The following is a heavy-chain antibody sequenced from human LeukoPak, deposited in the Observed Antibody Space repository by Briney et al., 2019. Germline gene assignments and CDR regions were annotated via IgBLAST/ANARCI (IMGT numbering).Heavy chain of an antibody. CDR1: GFTFSSYE. J-gene: IGHJ6*03. Sequence: PGGSLRLSCAASGFTFSSYEMNWVRQAPGKGLEWVSVIYSGGSTYYADSVKGRFTISRDNSKNTLYLQMNSLRAEDTAVYYCARGIQAAAGTYYYYYYMDVWGKGTTVTISS. CDR3: ARGIQAAAGTYYYYYYMDV. D-gene: IGHD6-13*01. V-gene: IGHV3-66*01. CDR2: IYSGGST.